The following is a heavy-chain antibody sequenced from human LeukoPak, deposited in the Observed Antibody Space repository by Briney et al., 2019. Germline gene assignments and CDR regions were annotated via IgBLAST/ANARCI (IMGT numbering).Heavy chain of an antibody. Sequence: GESLKISCKGSGYSFTSYWIGWVRQMPGKGLEWMGIIYPGDSDTRYSPSFQGQVTISADKSNSTAYLQWSSLKASDTAMYYCARTAPYSSSWYAVDYWGQGTLVTVSS. V-gene: IGHV5-51*01. J-gene: IGHJ4*02. CDR1: GYSFTSYW. CDR3: ARTAPYSSSWYAVDY. CDR2: IYPGDSDT. D-gene: IGHD6-13*01.